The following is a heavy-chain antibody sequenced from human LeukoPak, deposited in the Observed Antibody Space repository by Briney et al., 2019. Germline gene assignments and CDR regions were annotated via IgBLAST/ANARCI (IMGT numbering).Heavy chain of an antibody. V-gene: IGHV3-21*01. CDR3: ARDPLGLRIPMDV. Sequence: GGSLRLSCVASGFTFSSYSINWVRQAPGKGLEWVSSIDSSSSYIYYADSVKGRFTISRDNAKSSRYLQMNSLRAEDTAVYYCARDPLGLRIPMDVWGKGTTVTVSS. J-gene: IGHJ6*03. D-gene: IGHD1-26*01. CDR1: GFTFSSYS. CDR2: IDSSSSYI.